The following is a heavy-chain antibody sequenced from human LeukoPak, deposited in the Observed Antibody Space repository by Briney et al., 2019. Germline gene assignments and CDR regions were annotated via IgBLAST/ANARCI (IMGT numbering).Heavy chain of an antibody. D-gene: IGHD3-22*01. CDR3: AGGDYYDSSGYYPQVK. Sequence: ASVKVSCKASGGTFSSYAISWVRQAPGQGLEWMGGIIPIFGTANYPQKFQGRVTITADESSSTAYMELSSLRSEDTAVYYCAGGDYYDSSGYYPQVKWGQGTLVTVSS. CDR1: GGTFSSYA. J-gene: IGHJ4*02. V-gene: IGHV1-69*13. CDR2: IIPIFGTA.